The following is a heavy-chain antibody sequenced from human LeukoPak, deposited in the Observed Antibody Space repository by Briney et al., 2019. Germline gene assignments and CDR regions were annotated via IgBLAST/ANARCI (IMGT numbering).Heavy chain of an antibody. V-gene: IGHV1-18*01. J-gene: IGHJ5*02. CDR3: ATAPYYYGSGSGGFDP. CDR2: ISAYNGNT. Sequence: ASVKVSCKASGYTFTSYGISWVRQAPGQGLEWMGWISAYNGNTNYAQKLQGRVTMTTDTSTSTAYMELRSLRSDDTAVYYCATAPYYYGSGSGGFDPWGQGTLVTVSS. D-gene: IGHD3-10*01. CDR1: GYTFTSYG.